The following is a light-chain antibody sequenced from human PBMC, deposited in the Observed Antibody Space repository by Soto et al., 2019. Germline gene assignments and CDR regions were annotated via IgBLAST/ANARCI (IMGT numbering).Light chain of an antibody. V-gene: IGLV2-14*01. CDR3: SSYTGSSTQV. J-gene: IGLJ3*02. CDR1: SSDVGGYNY. CDR2: EVS. Sequence: QSALTQPASVSGSPGQSITISCTGTSSDVGGYNYVSWYQQHPGKAPKIIIYEVSNWTAGVSNRFSGSKSCNTASLTISGLQAEDEADYYFSSYTGSSTQVFGGGTKLTVL.